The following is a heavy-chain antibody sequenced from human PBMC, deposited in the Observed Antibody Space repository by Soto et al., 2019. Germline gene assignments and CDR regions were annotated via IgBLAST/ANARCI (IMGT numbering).Heavy chain of an antibody. V-gene: IGHV3-74*01. J-gene: IGHJ3*02. D-gene: IGHD3-16*02. CDR2: INGDGRTT. CDR1: GFTFSSYS. CDR3: AKDYGGVIANDAFDI. Sequence: GGSLRLSCAASGFTFSSYSMSWVRQAPGKGLMWVSRINGDGRTTNYADSVKGRFTISRENAKNTLYLQMNSLRAEDTAVYYCAKDYGGVIANDAFDIWGQGTMVTVSS.